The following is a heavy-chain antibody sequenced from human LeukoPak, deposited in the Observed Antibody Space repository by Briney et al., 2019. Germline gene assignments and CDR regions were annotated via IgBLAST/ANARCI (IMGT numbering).Heavy chain of an antibody. CDR1: GYTFTGYY. CDR3: ARDKNGSSGWYSFFDY. V-gene: IGHV1-2*02. CDR2: IDPNSGGT. J-gene: IGHJ4*02. Sequence: GESLKISCKASGYTFTGYYMHWVRQAPGQGLEWMGWIDPNSGGTYFAQKFQGRVTMTRDTSISTAYMQLGRLRSDDTAVYYCARDKNGSSGWYSFFDYWGQGTLVTVSS. D-gene: IGHD6-19*01.